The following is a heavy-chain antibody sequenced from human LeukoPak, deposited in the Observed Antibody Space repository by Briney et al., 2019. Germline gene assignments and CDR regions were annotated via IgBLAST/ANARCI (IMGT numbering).Heavy chain of an antibody. Sequence: MSGGSLRLSCAASGFPFSDDWMSWVRQAPGKGLEWVGRIKKKGDGGTTDYAAPVKGRFTISRDDSKNMLYLEMSNLKIEDTAVYYCITVTMVRDYDYWGQGTLVTVSS. J-gene: IGHJ4*02. D-gene: IGHD3-10*01. V-gene: IGHV3-15*01. CDR2: IKKKGDGGTT. CDR3: ITVTMVRDYDY. CDR1: GFPFSDDW.